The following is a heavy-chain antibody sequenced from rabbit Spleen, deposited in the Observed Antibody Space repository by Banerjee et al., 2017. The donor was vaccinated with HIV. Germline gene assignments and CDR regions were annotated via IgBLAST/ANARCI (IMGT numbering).Heavy chain of an antibody. D-gene: IGHD4-1*01. CDR3: ARETSSGWGVVSYYFNL. CDR1: GFSFSSSYY. J-gene: IGHJ4*01. Sequence: QSLEESGGDLVKPGASLTLTCTASGFSFSSSYYMCWVRQAPGKGLEWIACIYTGSSGSTYYASWAKGRFTISKSSSTTVTLQMTSLTVADTATYFCARETSSGWGVVSYYFNLWGPGPLVTVS. V-gene: IGHV1S40*01. CDR2: IYTGSSGST.